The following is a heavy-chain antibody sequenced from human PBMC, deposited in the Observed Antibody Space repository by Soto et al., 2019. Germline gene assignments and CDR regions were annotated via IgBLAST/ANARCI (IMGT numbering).Heavy chain of an antibody. V-gene: IGHV3-30*04. CDR3: ARGGSYCSGTSCYFDY. Sequence: GGSLRLSCAASGFTFSSYAMHWGRQAPGKGLEWVAVISYDGSNKYYADSVKGRFTISRDNSKNTLYLQMNSLRAEDTAVYYCARGGSYCSGTSCYFDYWGQGTLVTVSS. D-gene: IGHD2-2*01. CDR2: ISYDGSNK. CDR1: GFTFSSYA. J-gene: IGHJ4*02.